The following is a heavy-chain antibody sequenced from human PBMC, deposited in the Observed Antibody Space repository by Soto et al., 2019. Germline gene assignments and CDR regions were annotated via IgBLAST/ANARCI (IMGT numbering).Heavy chain of an antibody. CDR2: IWDDGSNK. V-gene: IGHV3-33*01. J-gene: IGHJ3*02. D-gene: IGHD6-19*01. CDR1: GFTFSTYG. CDR3: ARDSDLAVAGLTTFDM. Sequence: GGSLRLSCVVSGFTFSTYGMHWVRQAPGKGLEWVALIWDDGSNKYYVDSVKDRFTISRDNSKNTLYLHMNSLRAEDTAVYYCARDSDLAVAGLTTFDMWGQGTMVTV.